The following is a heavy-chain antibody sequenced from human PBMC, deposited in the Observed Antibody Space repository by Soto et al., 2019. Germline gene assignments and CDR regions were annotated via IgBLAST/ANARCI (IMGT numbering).Heavy chain of an antibody. V-gene: IGHV1-3*01. CDR1: GYTFTSSA. J-gene: IGHJ4*02. D-gene: IGHD6-19*01. CDR2: INAGNGDT. Sequence: QVQLVQSGAEVKKPGASVKVSCKASGYTFTSSAMHWVRQAPGQRLEWMGWINAGNGDTKYSQKFQGRVTISRDTSASTAYMELSSLRSEDTAVYYCARDPGYSSVWYFDYWGQGTLVTVSS. CDR3: ARDPGYSSVWYFDY.